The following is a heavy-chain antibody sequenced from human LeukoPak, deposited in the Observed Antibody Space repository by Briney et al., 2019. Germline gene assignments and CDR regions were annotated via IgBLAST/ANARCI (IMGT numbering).Heavy chain of an antibody. Sequence: SETLSLTCTVSGGSISSYYWSWIRQPPGKGLEWIGYIYYSGSTNYNPSLKSRVTISVDTSKNQFSLKLSSVTAADTAVYYCASSGFIYYYGMDVWGKGTTVTVFS. D-gene: IGHD6-19*01. CDR3: ASSGFIYYYGMDV. CDR1: GGSISSYY. CDR2: IYYSGST. V-gene: IGHV4-59*01. J-gene: IGHJ6*04.